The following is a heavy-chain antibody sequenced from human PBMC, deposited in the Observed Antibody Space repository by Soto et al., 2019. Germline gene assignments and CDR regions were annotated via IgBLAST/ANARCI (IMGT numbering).Heavy chain of an antibody. Sequence: EVQLVQSRAEVKKSGESLKISCKASGYSFVTSSIAWVRQKPGKGLESMGFIYPGDSDTRYSPSFQGQVTISADKSISTVYLQWNSLKASDTAMYYCARQGSGKGMDVWGQGTTVTVSS. V-gene: IGHV5-51*01. CDR1: GYSFVTSS. CDR3: ARQGSGKGMDV. J-gene: IGHJ6*02. CDR2: IYPGDSDT.